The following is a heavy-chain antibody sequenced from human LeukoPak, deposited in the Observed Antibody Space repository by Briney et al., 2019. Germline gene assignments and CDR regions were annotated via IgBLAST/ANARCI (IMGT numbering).Heavy chain of an antibody. Sequence: GGSLRLSCAASGFTFSSYGMHWVRQAPGKGLEWVAVISYDGSNKYYADSVKGRFTISRDNSKNTLYLQMNSLRAEDTAVYYCAALGGSSWSNWFDPWGQGTLVTVSS. J-gene: IGHJ5*02. CDR3: AALGGSSWSNWFDP. CDR2: ISYDGSNK. CDR1: GFTFSSYG. V-gene: IGHV3-30*03. D-gene: IGHD6-13*01.